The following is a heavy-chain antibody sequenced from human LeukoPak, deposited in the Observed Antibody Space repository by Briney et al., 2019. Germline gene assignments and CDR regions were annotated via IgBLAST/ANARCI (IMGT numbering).Heavy chain of an antibody. J-gene: IGHJ5*02. Sequence: SETLSLTCTVSACSISSSSYYWGWLRQPPGKGLECIGSIYYSGSTYYNQSLKSRVTISVDTSKNQFSLKLSSVTAADTAVYYFAREVDTAMVTKWFDPWGQGTLVTVSS. CDR2: IYYSGST. CDR3: AREVDTAMVTKWFDP. CDR1: ACSISSSSYY. D-gene: IGHD5-18*01. V-gene: IGHV4-39*07.